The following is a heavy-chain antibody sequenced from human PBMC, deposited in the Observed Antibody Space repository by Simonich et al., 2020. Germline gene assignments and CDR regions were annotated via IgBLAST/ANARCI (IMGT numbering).Heavy chain of an antibody. V-gene: IGHV1-2*02. CDR2: INPNRGGT. CDR1: GYTFTGYY. D-gene: IGHD7-27*01. Sequence: QVQLVQSGAEVKKPGASVKVSCKASGYTFTGYYMNWVRQAPGKGLEWMGRINPNRGGTNYAQKFQGRVTMTRDTSISTAYMELSRLRSDDTAVYYCARGALTGDYYYMDVWGKGTTVTVSS. CDR3: ARGALTGDYYYMDV. J-gene: IGHJ6*03.